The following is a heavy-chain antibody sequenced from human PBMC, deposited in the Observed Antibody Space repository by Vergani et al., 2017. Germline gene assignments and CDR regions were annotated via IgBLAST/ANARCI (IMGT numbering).Heavy chain of an antibody. CDR2: IYYSGST. V-gene: IGHV4-59*01. D-gene: IGHD6-13*01. Sequence: QVQLQESGPGLVKPSETLSLTCTVSGGSISSYYWSWIRQPPGKGLEWIGYIYYSGSTNYNPSLKSRVTISVDTSKNQFSLKLSSVTAADTAVYYCARGYSSSWYNYWSQGSLLTVYS. CDR3: ARGYSSSWYNY. CDR1: GGSISSYY. J-gene: IGHJ4*02.